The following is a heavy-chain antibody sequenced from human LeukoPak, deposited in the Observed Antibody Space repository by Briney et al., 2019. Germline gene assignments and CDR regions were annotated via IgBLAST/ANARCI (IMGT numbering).Heavy chain of an antibody. D-gene: IGHD3-22*01. J-gene: IGHJ4*02. CDR2: IYYSGST. V-gene: IGHV4-39*01. CDR3: ARLYYYDTSGPPL. CDR1: GGSISSSSYY. Sequence: SETLSLTCTVSGGSISSSSYYWGWIRQPPGKGLEWIGSIYYSGSTYYDPSLKSRVTISVGTSKNQFSLKLSSVTAADTAMYYCARLYYYDTSGPPLWGQGTLVTVSS.